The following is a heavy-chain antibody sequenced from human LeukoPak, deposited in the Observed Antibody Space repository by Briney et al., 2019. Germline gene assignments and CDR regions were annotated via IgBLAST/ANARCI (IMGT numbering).Heavy chain of an antibody. J-gene: IGHJ5*02. D-gene: IGHD6-19*01. V-gene: IGHV1-2*02. CDR1: GYTFTGYY. Sequence: EASVKVSCKASGYTFTGYYMHWVRQAPGQGLEWMGWINPNSGGTNYAQKFQGRVTMTRDTSISTAYMELSRLRSDDTAVYYCARDRRSFGGYSSGWRARFDPWGQGTLVTVSS. CDR2: INPNSGGT. CDR3: ARDRRSFGGYSSGWRARFDP.